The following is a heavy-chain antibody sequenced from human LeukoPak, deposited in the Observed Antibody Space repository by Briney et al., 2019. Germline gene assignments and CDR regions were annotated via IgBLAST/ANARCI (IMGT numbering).Heavy chain of an antibody. J-gene: IGHJ4*02. Sequence: GGSLRLSCAASGFTVSSNYMSWVRQAPGKGLEWVSVIYSGGSTYYADSVKGRFTISRDNSKNTLYLQMNSLRAEDTAVYYCARGTAMVPFDYWGQGTLVTVSS. CDR1: GFTVSSNY. CDR2: IYSGGST. CDR3: ARGTAMVPFDY. V-gene: IGHV3-53*01. D-gene: IGHD5-18*01.